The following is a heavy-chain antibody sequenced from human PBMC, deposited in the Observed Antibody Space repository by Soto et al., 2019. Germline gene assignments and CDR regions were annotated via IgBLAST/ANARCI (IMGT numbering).Heavy chain of an antibody. CDR1: GGVFRNYA. D-gene: IGHD1-26*01. J-gene: IGHJ5*01. CDR2: IIPVFGTA. CDR3: ARDRWGSYSFDS. Sequence: QVQLVQSGAEVKKPGSSVKVSCKASGGVFRNYAINWVRQAPGQGLEWMGGIIPVFGTADYPQKFQGRVTITADESTTTAYRELTSLKTEDTAVYFCARDRWGSYSFDSWGQGTVVTVAS. V-gene: IGHV1-69*01.